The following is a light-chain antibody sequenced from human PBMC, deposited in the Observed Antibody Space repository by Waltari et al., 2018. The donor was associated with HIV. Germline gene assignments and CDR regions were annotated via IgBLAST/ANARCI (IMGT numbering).Light chain of an antibody. CDR3: SSYTSSSPYA. CDR1: SSDVGGYNY. J-gene: IGLJ1*01. Sequence: QSALTQPASVSGSPGQSITISCTGTSSDVGGYNYVSWYQPHPGKAPKLMIYGVSNRPSGVSNRFSCSKAGNTASLTRSGLQAEDEAEYYCSSYTSSSPYAFGTGTKVTVL. V-gene: IGLV2-14*03. CDR2: GVS.